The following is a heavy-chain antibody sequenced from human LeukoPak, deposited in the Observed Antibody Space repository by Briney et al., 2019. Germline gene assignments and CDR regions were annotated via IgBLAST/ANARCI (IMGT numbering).Heavy chain of an antibody. V-gene: IGHV1-69*06. CDR3: ARDEYQLLKN. CDR2: IIPIFGTA. CDR1: GGTFISYA. J-gene: IGHJ4*02. D-gene: IGHD2-2*01. Sequence: GASVKVSCKASGGTFISYAISWVRQAPGQGLEWMGGIIPIFGTANYAQKFQGRVTVTADKSTSTAYMELSSLRSEDTAVYYCARDEYQLLKNWGQGTLVTVSS.